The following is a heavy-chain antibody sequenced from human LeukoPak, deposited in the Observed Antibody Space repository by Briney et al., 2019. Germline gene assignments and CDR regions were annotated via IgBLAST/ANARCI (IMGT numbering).Heavy chain of an antibody. CDR1: GFTFNTYG. V-gene: IGHV3-48*04. CDR2: ISSSSSTI. J-gene: IGHJ4*02. Sequence: GGSLRLSCAASGFTFNTYGMSWVRQAPGKGLEWVSYISSSSSTIHYADSVKGRFTISRDNAKNSLYLQMNSLRAEDTALYYCARGGVTIFGVVTTPDYWGQGTLVTVSS. D-gene: IGHD3-3*01. CDR3: ARGGVTIFGVVTTPDY.